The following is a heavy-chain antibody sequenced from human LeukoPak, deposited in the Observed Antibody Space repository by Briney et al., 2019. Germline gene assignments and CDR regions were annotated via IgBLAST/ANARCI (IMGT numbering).Heavy chain of an antibody. V-gene: IGHV4-38-2*01. J-gene: IGHJ4*02. Sequence: PSETLSLTCAVSGYSISSGYYWGWIRQPPGTGLEWIGSIYHSGSTYYNPSLKSRVTISVDTSKNQFSLKLSSVTAADTAVYYCASLVDDYVWGSYRSYYFDYWGQGTLVTVSS. CDR2: IYHSGST. CDR1: GYSISSGYY. CDR3: ASLVDDYVWGSYRSYYFDY. D-gene: IGHD3-16*02.